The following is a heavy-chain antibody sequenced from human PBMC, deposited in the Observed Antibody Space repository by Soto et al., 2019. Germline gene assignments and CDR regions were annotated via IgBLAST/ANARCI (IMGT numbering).Heavy chain of an antibody. CDR1: GGSFSDYV. CDR2: INHSGSA. V-gene: IGHV4-34*01. CDR3: ARGLISGSHYSGGWYYFDS. D-gene: IGHD1-26*01. J-gene: IGHJ4*02. Sequence: SETLSLTCDVYGGSFSDYVWTWIRQTPGKGLQWIGQINHSGSANYNPSLKSRVTISVHTSSSQFSLELSSVTAADTAVYYCARGLISGSHYSGGWYYFDSWGQGTQVTV.